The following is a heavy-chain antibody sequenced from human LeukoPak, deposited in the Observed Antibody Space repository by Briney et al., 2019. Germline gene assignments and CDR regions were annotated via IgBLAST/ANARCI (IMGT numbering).Heavy chain of an antibody. CDR2: IYHSGST. CDR1: GGSISSYY. CDR3: ARGEMADMDV. Sequence: SETLSLTCTVSGGSISSYYWGWIRQPPGKGLEWIGSIYHSGSTYYNPSLKSRVTISVDTSKNQFSLKLSSVTAADTAVYYCARGEMADMDVWGKGTTVTVSS. J-gene: IGHJ6*03. V-gene: IGHV4-38-2*02. D-gene: IGHD5-24*01.